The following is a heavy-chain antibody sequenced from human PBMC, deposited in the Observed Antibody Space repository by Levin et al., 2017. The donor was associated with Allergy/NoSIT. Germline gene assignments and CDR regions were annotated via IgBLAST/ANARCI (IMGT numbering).Heavy chain of an antibody. Sequence: SETLSLTCTVSGGSFSSGTYYWSWIRQPPGKGLEWIGYINYRGSTKYNPSLKSRVTISEDTSKNEFSLKLNSVTAADTAVYYCARNRIVVAGGNDYYYGMDVWGQGTTVTVSS. J-gene: IGHJ6*02. CDR3: ARNRIVVAGGNDYYYGMDV. D-gene: IGHD6-19*01. V-gene: IGHV4-61*01. CDR1: GGSFSSGTYY. CDR2: INYRGST.